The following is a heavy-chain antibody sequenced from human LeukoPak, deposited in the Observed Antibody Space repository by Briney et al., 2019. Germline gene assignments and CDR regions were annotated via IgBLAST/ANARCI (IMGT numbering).Heavy chain of an antibody. Sequence: GGSLRLSCAASGFTFSSYAMSWVRQAPGKGLEWVSAISGSGGSTYYADSVKGRFTISRDNSKNTLYLQMNSLRAEDTAVYYCAKVRAGTFYYYYGMDVWGQGATVTVSS. CDR3: AKVRAGTFYYYYGMDV. J-gene: IGHJ6*02. D-gene: IGHD6-13*01. CDR1: GFTFSSYA. V-gene: IGHV3-23*01. CDR2: ISGSGGST.